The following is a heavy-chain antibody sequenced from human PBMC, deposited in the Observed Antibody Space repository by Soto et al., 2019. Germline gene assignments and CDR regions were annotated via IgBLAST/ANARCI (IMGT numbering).Heavy chain of an antibody. J-gene: IGHJ3*02. D-gene: IGHD2-15*01. CDR1: GGSISSGGYS. V-gene: IGHV4-30-2*01. Sequence: SETLSLTCAVSGGSISSGGYSWSWIRQPPGKGLEWIGYIYHSGSTYYNPSLKSRVTISVDRSKNQFSLKLSSVTAADTAVYYCASDPRVVAAGIWGQGTMVTVSS. CDR3: ASDPRVVAAGI. CDR2: IYHSGST.